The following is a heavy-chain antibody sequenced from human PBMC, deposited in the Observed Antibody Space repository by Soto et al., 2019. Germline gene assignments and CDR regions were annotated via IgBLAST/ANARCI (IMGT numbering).Heavy chain of an antibody. J-gene: IGHJ6*02. CDR2: ISAYNGNT. CDR3: ARDPVAVAGPYYYGMDV. D-gene: IGHD6-19*01. CDR1: GYTFTSYG. V-gene: IGHV1-18*01. Sequence: GASVKVSCKASGYTFTSYGISWVRQAPGQGLEWMGWISAYNGNTNYAQKLQGRVTMTTDTSTSTAYMELRSLRSDDTAVYYCARDPVAVAGPYYYGMDVWGQGTTVTSP.